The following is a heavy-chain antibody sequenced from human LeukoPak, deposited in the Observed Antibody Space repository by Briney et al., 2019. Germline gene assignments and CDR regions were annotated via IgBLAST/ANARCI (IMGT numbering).Heavy chain of an antibody. CDR2: INHSGST. CDR3: ARLMDTAMVPWYFDL. J-gene: IGHJ2*01. D-gene: IGHD5-18*01. V-gene: IGHV4-34*01. CDR1: GGSFSGYY. Sequence: PSETLSLTCAVHGGSFSGYYWSWIRQPPGKGLERIGEINHSGSTNYNPSLKSRVTISVDTSKNQFSLKLSSVTAADTAVYYCARLMDTAMVPWYFDLWGRGTLVTVSS.